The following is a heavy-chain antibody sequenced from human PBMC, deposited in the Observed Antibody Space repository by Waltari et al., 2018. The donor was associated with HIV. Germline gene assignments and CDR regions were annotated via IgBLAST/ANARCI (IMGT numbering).Heavy chain of an antibody. J-gene: IGHJ5*02. D-gene: IGHD4-17*01. Sequence: QLQLQESGPGLVKPSETLSLTCTVSGGSISSSSYYWGWIRQPPGKGLEWIGSIYYSGSTYYNPSLKSRVTISVDTSKNQFSLKLSSVTAADTAVYYCARLRWRVNWFDPWGQGTLVTVSS. CDR2: IYYSGST. V-gene: IGHV4-39*07. CDR1: GGSISSSSYY. CDR3: ARLRWRVNWFDP.